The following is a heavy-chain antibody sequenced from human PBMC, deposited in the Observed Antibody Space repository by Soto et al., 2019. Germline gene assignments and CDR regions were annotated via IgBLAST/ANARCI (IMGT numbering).Heavy chain of an antibody. J-gene: IGHJ6*02. V-gene: IGHV3-33*01. Sequence: QVQLVESGGGVVQPGRSLRLSCAASGFTFSSYGMHWVRQAPGKGLEWVAFIWYDGNNKYYADSVKGRFTISRDNSKKTLYLQMNSLGGEDTAVYYCARERDDTYNCYGMDVWGLGTTVTVSS. CDR1: GFTFSSYG. CDR3: ARERDDTYNCYGMDV. CDR2: IWYDGNNK.